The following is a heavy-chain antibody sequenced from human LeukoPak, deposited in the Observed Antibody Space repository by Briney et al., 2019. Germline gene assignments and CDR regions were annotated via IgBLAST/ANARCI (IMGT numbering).Heavy chain of an antibody. Sequence: SETLSLTCTVSGGSISSYYWSWIRQPPGKGLEWIGYIYYSGSTNYNPSLKSRVTISVDTSKNQFSLKLSSVTAADTAVYYCARGGAKSGYSYGFDFGYFDLWGRGTLVTVSS. CDR1: GGSISSYY. V-gene: IGHV4-59*01. D-gene: IGHD5-18*01. J-gene: IGHJ2*01. CDR2: IYYSGST. CDR3: ARGGAKSGYSYGFDFGYFDL.